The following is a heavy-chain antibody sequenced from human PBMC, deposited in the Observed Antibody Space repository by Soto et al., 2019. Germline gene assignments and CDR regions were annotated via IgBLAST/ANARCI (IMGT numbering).Heavy chain of an antibody. V-gene: IGHV1-69*13. CDR1: GDTFGTAA. J-gene: IGHJ4*02. CDR2: IVPIFGTP. Sequence: GASVKVSCKASGDTFGTAAITWVRQAPGQGLEWIGGIVPIFGTPNYAQKFQGRVTVTADESARTGYMELSSLTSEDTAVYYCASRTGNYWGQVNLVTVSS. CDR3: ASRTGNY. D-gene: IGHD1-1*01.